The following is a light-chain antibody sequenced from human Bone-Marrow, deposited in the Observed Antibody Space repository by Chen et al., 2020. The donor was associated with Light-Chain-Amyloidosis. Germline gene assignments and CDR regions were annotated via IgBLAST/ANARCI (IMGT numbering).Light chain of an antibody. Sequence: STELTQPPSVSVSPGQTARITCSGDVLSNQYGYWYQQKPSQAPVMLIYKDKERPSGIPERFSGSSSGTTGTLTISGVQAEDEADYYCQSADTTASFRVFGGGTKLTVL. CDR2: KDK. V-gene: IGLV3-25*03. J-gene: IGLJ3*02. CDR3: QSADTTASFRV. CDR1: VLSNQY.